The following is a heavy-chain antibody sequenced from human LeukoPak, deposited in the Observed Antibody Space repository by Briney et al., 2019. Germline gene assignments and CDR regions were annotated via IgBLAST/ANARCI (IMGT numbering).Heavy chain of an antibody. Sequence: SETLSPTCTVSGGSISSSSYYWGWIRQPPGKGLEWIGSIYYSGSTYYNPSLKSRVTILIDTSKNQFSLKLSSVTAADTAVYYCARARYSGTYDAFDVWGQGTMVTVSS. CDR2: IYYSGST. J-gene: IGHJ3*01. D-gene: IGHD1-26*01. V-gene: IGHV4-39*07. CDR3: ARARYSGTYDAFDV. CDR1: GGSISSSSYY.